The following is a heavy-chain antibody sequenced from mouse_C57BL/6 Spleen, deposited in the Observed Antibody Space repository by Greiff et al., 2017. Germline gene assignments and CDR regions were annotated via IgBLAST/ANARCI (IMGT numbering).Heavy chain of an antibody. V-gene: IGHV1-64*01. J-gene: IGHJ2*01. D-gene: IGHD2-12*01. Sequence: VQLQQPGAELVKPGASVKLSCKASGYTFTSYWMHWVKQRPGQGLEWIGMIHPNSGNTNYNEKFKSKATLTVDKSSSTAYMQLSSLTSEDSAVYYCARYDWDYFDYWGQGTTLTVSS. CDR1: GYTFTSYW. CDR2: IHPNSGNT. CDR3: ARYDWDYFDY.